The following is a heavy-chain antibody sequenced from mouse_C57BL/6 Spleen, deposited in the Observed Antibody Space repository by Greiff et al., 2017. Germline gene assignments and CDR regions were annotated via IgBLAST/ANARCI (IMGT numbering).Heavy chain of an antibody. J-gene: IGHJ2*01. D-gene: IGHD2-4*01. V-gene: IGHV1-55*01. CDR1: GYTFTSYW. Sequence: VKLQQPGAELVKPGASVKMSCKASGYTFTSYWITWVKQRPGQGLEWIGDIYPGSGSTNYNEKFKSKATLTVDTSSSTAYMQLSSLTSEDSAVYYCASSYDYDDYFDYWGQGTTLTVSS. CDR3: ASSYDYDDYFDY. CDR2: IYPGSGST.